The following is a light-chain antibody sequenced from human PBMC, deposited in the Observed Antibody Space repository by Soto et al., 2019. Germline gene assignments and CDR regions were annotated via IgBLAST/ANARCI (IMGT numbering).Light chain of an antibody. CDR2: GAS. CDR1: QSVGFK. V-gene: IGKV3-20*01. Sequence: ERLLTQSPATLSVSPGERATLSCRASQSVGFKLAWYQQKPGKAPRLLVYGASIRATGIPDRFSGSGSGTDFTRTISRLEPEDFAVYYCQHYGNTPHSVTFGPGTKVDI. J-gene: IGKJ3*01. CDR3: QHYGNTPHSVT.